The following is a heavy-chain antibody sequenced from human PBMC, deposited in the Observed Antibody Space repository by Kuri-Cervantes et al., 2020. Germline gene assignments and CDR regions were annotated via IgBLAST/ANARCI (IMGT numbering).Heavy chain of an antibody. D-gene: IGHD3-9*01. CDR3: ARGGWGFDWLFVLDWAAFDP. CDR2: IYYSGST. J-gene: IGHJ5*02. Sequence: GSLRLSCTVSGGSISSSSYYWSWIRQPPGKGLEWIGYIYYSGSTNYNPSLKSRVTISVDTSKNQFSLKLSSVTAADTAVYYCARGGWGFDWLFVLDWAAFDPWGQGTLVTVSS. CDR1: GGSISSSSYY. V-gene: IGHV4-61*01.